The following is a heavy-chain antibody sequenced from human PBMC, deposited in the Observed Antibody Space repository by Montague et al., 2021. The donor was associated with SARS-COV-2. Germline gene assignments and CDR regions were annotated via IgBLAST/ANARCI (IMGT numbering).Heavy chain of an antibody. J-gene: IGHJ4*02. V-gene: IGHV2-70*11. CDR1: GFSLSTSGMC. D-gene: IGHD6-19*01. CDR3: ARMTVAGIPFDY. CDR2: XDLXDDK. Sequence: PALVKPTQTLTLTCTFSGFSLSTSGMCVSWIRQPPGKALEWLARXDLXDDKYYSTSLKTRLTISKDTSKNPVVLTMTNMDPVDTATYYCARMTVAGIPFDYWGQGTLVTVSS.